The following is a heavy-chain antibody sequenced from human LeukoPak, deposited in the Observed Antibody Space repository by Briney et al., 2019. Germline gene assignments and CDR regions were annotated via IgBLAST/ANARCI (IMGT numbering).Heavy chain of an antibody. CDR2: IKQDGSEK. J-gene: IGHJ3*02. V-gene: IGHV3-7*01. D-gene: IGHD1-1*01. Sequence: GGSLRLSCAASGFTFSSYWMSWVRQAPGKGLEWVANIKQDGSEKYYVDSVKGRFTISRDNAKNSLYLQMNSLRAEDTAVYYCAKGLAPTTVGAFDIWGQGTMVTVSS. CDR1: GFTFSSYW. CDR3: AKGLAPTTVGAFDI.